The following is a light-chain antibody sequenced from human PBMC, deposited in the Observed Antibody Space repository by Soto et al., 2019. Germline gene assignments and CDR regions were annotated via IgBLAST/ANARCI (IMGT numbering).Light chain of an antibody. Sequence: EIVLTQSPATLSLSPGERATPSCRASQSISTYLAWYRQTPGQAPRLLIHGASNRATGIPARISGSGSGTDFTLTISSLEPEDFAVYYCQQRTSWPLTWTFGQGTKVDIK. CDR1: QSISTY. CDR2: GAS. J-gene: IGKJ1*01. V-gene: IGKV3-11*01. CDR3: QQRTSWPLTWT.